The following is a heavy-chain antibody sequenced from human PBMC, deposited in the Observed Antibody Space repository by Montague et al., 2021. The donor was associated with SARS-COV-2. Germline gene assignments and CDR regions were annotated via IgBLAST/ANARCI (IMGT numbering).Heavy chain of an antibody. Sequence: SLRLSCAASGFTFSSYAMSWVRQAPGKGLEWVSVIYSGGSSTYYADSVKGRFTISRDNSKNTLYPQMNSLRAEDTAVYYCAKDLETTPATYSGSYPSFLYSYGMDVWGQGTTVTVSS. CDR1: GFTFSSYA. D-gene: IGHD1-26*01. CDR2: IYSGGSST. J-gene: IGHJ6*02. CDR3: AKDLETTPATYSGSYPSFLYSYGMDV. V-gene: IGHV3-23*03.